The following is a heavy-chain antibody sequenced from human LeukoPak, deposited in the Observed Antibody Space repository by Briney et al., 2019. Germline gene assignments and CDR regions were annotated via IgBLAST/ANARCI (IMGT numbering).Heavy chain of an antibody. J-gene: IGHJ4*02. CDR1: GYTFTGYY. D-gene: IGHD4-23*01. CDR3: ARLEDYGGNAYFDY. V-gene: IGHV1-2*06. CDR2: INPNSGGT. Sequence: ASVKVSCKASGYTFTGYYMHWVRQAPGQRLEWMGRINPNSGGTNYAQKFQGRVTMTRDTSISTAYMELSRLRSDDTAVYYCARLEDYGGNAYFDYWGQGTLVTVSS.